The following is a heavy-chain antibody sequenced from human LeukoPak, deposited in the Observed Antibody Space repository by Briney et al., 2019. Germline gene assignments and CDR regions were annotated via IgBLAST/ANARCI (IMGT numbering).Heavy chain of an antibody. CDR1: GFTFSSYG. CDR2: IRYDGNNK. CDR3: AKDPAMIVVVTLDY. D-gene: IGHD3-22*01. V-gene: IGHV3-30*02. J-gene: IGHJ4*02. Sequence: GGSLRLSCAASGFTFSSYGMHWVRQAPGKGLEWVAFIRYDGNNKYYADSVKGRFTISRDNSKNTLYLQMNSLRAEDTAVYYCAKDPAMIVVVTLDYWGQGTLVTVSS.